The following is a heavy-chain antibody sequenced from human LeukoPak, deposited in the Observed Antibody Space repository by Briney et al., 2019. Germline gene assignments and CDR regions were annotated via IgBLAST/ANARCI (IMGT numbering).Heavy chain of an antibody. V-gene: IGHV1-8*01. CDR3: ARGRVRPNWFDP. Sequence: VASVKVSCNASGYTFTSYDINWVRQDTGQGLEWMGWMNPNSGNTGYAQKFQGRVTMTRNTSISTAYMELSSLRSEDTAVYYCARGRVRPNWFDPWGQGTLVTVSS. CDR1: GYTFTSYD. CDR2: MNPNSGNT. J-gene: IGHJ5*02.